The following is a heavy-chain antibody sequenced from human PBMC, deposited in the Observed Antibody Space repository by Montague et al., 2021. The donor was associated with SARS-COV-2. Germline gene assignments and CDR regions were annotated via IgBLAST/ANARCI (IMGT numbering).Heavy chain of an antibody. CDR2: ISHDVGTT. V-gene: IGHV3-64*02. CDR3: ARVTQWLGNYFDH. Sequence: SLRLSCAVSGFTFSTYAMHWARQAPVKVLEYVSAISHDVGTTYDXDSXHGRFTIFRDNSKNTLYLQMGSLRAEDMAVSYCARVTQWLGNYFDHWGQGTLVTVSS. D-gene: IGHD6-19*01. CDR1: GFTFSTYA. J-gene: IGHJ4*02.